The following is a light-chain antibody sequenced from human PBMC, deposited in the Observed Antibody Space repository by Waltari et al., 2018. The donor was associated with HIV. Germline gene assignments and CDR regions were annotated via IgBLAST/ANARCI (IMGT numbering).Light chain of an antibody. Sequence: QSVLTQPPSVSGAPGQRVTIPCTGSNSNIASAYDVHWYQQVPGTVPKLLIYGNSNRPSGVPDRISGSKSGSSASLAISGLQADDEADYYCQSYDSSLSGFIFGTGTRVTVL. CDR2: GNS. CDR3: QSYDSSLSGFI. CDR1: NSNIASAYD. V-gene: IGLV1-40*01. J-gene: IGLJ1*01.